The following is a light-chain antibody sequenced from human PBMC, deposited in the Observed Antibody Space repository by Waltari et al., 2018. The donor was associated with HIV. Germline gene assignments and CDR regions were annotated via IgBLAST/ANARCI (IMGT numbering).Light chain of an antibody. CDR1: SSNIGSNT. CDR3: AAWDDSLNGYV. V-gene: IGLV1-44*01. Sequence: QSVLTQPPSASGTPGQRVTISCSGGSSNIGSNTVHWFQQLPGTAPKLLIYNKDQRPEWVPDRFSGSKSGTAASLAISGLQSEDEADYYCAAWDDSLNGYVFGTGTKVTVL. J-gene: IGLJ1*01. CDR2: NKD.